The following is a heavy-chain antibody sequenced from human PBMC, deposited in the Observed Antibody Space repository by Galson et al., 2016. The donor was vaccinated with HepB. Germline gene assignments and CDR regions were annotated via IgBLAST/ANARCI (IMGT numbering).Heavy chain of an antibody. CDR3: ARDLRPRWELDYYNYGMDV. J-gene: IGHJ6*02. Sequence: SLRLSCAASGFRFSSYGMHWVRQAPGKGLEWVAVISFDGSTKNYIDSVKGRFTVSRDNLENTLYLQMNSLRTDDTAEYYCARDLRPRWELDYYNYGMDVWGQGTT. CDR2: ISFDGSTK. CDR1: GFRFSSYG. V-gene: IGHV3-30*03. D-gene: IGHD5-24*01.